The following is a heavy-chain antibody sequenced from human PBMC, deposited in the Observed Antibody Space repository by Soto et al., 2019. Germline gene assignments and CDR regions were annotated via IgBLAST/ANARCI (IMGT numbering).Heavy chain of an antibody. V-gene: IGHV4-61*01. CDR2: IYFTGGT. J-gene: IGHJ5*02. CDR3: TRGPPRVQWFDP. CDR1: CGAGSSGTYY. Sequence: SGALSLTLTVSCGAGSSGTYYLGLVRQPPGKGLEWIAHIYFTGGTNYNPSLKSRVTMSLDTSRNQFSLKLSSVTAADTAVYYCTRGPPRVQWFDPWGLGTLVTVSS.